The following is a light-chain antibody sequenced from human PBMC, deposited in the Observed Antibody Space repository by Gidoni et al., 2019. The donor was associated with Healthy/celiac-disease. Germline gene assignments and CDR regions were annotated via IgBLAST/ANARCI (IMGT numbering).Light chain of an antibody. J-gene: IGKJ1*01. CDR1: QSVSSN. V-gene: IGKV3-15*01. Sequence: EIVMTQSPATLSVSPGERATLSCRASQSVSSNLAWYQQNPGQAPRLLIYGASTRATGIPARFSGSGSGTEFTLTINSLQSEDFAVYYCQQYNNWLTWTFGQGTKVEIK. CDR2: GAS. CDR3: QQYNNWLTWT.